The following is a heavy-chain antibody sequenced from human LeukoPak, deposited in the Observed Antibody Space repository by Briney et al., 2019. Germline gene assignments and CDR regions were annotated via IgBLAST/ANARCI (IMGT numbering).Heavy chain of an antibody. Sequence: SVKVSCKASGDTFSNYAISWLRQAPRQGLEWVGRIIPSLGTPNYAQKFQGRVTITADRSTTTAYMELSSLRFEDTAVYYCARDPSLYSSGWYTVGGNWFDPWGQGTLVTVSS. CDR3: ARDPSLYSSGWYTVGGNWFDP. CDR2: IIPSLGTP. V-gene: IGHV1-69*04. J-gene: IGHJ5*02. D-gene: IGHD6-19*01. CDR1: GDTFSNYA.